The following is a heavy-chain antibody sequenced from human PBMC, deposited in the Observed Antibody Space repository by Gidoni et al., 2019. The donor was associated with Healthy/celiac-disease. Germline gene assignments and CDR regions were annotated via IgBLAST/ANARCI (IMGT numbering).Heavy chain of an antibody. CDR3: ARTYYDILTGYVQLFDY. J-gene: IGHJ4*02. CDR2: IIPILGIA. Sequence: VQQLKYVSEENKPGSSVKVSCRASGGAFSSYTSSWVRQDPGQGLEWMGRIIPILGIANYAQKFQGSVKITADKSTSTAYMELSSLRSEDTAVYYCARTYYDILTGYVQLFDYWGQGTLVTVSS. D-gene: IGHD3-9*01. CDR1: GGAFSSYT. V-gene: IGHV1-69*02.